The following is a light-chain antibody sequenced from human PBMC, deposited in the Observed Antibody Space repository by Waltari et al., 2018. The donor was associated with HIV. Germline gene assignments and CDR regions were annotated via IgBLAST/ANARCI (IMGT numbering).Light chain of an antibody. J-gene: IGLJ2*01. Sequence: SFVPTQPPSVSVAPGQTAGIPCGAHNIGSKHAHWYQQKSGQAPVLVVYDDVGRPSGIPERFSGSNSGNTAILTISRVEAGDEADYYCQVWDSSSDHLFGGGTKLTVL. CDR3: QVWDSSSDHL. CDR1: NIGSKH. V-gene: IGLV3-21*02. CDR2: DDV.